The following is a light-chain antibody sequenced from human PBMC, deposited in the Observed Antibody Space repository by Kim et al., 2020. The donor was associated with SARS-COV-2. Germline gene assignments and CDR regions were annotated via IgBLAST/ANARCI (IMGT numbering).Light chain of an antibody. CDR2: EDD. J-gene: IGLJ3*02. CDR1: SGSIASNY. Sequence: NLMLTQPHSVSGSPGKTVTISCTRISGSIASNYIQWYQQRPDSSPIMVIYEDDRRPSGVPDRFSASIDSSSNSASLTISGLKTEDEADYYCQSYDNHMWVFGGGTQLTVL. CDR3: QSYDNHMWV. V-gene: IGLV6-57*01.